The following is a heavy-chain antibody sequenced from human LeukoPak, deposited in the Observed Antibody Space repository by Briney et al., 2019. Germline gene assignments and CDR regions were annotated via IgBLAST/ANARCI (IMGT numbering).Heavy chain of an antibody. V-gene: IGHV3-7*05. CDR2: IKQDGSEK. D-gene: IGHD5-24*01. CDR1: GFTFSNYW. CDR3: ARASDPWLQLT. J-gene: IGHJ5*02. Sequence: GGSLRLSCAASGFTFSNYWMIWVRQTPGKELEWVGNIKQDGSEKRYADSVRGRFSISRDNAQTSLYLQMNSLRAEDTAVYYCARASDPWLQLTWGQGTLVTVSS.